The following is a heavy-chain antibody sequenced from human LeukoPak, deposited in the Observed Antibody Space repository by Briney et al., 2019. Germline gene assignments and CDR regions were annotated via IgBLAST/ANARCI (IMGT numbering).Heavy chain of an antibody. CDR3: ARDQGRWLGTFDH. Sequence: PGGSLRLSCAVSGFTFSTYAMSWVRQAPGKGLEWVSGISGSGGSTYYVDSVKGRFTISRDNSKNTLYLQMNSLRAEDTAVYYCARDQGRWLGTFDHWGQGILVTVSS. J-gene: IGHJ4*02. V-gene: IGHV3-23*01. CDR1: GFTFSTYA. D-gene: IGHD6-19*01. CDR2: ISGSGGST.